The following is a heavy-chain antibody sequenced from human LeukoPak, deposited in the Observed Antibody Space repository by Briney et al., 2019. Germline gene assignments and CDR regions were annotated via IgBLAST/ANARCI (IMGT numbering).Heavy chain of an antibody. V-gene: IGHV1-46*01. D-gene: IGHD3-3*01. Sequence: ASVKVSCKASGYSFTSYYMHWVRQAPGQGLEWMGIINPSGGSTSYAQKFQGRVTMTRDTSTSTVYMELSSLRSEDTAVYYCARARRNWSGYDAFDIWGQGTLVTVSS. CDR2: INPSGGST. J-gene: IGHJ3*02. CDR3: ARARRNWSGYDAFDI. CDR1: GYSFTSYY.